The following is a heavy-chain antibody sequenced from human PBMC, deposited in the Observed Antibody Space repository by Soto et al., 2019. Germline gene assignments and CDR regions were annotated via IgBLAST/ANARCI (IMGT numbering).Heavy chain of an antibody. D-gene: IGHD1-26*01. Sequence: SSETLSLTCTVSGGSISSYYWSWIRQPPGKGLEWIGYIYYSGSTNYNPSLKSRVTISVDTSKNQFSLKLSSVTAADTAVYYCARDNHYSGSYNFDYWGQGTLVTVSS. V-gene: IGHV4-59*01. J-gene: IGHJ4*02. CDR3: ARDNHYSGSYNFDY. CDR1: GGSISSYY. CDR2: IYYSGST.